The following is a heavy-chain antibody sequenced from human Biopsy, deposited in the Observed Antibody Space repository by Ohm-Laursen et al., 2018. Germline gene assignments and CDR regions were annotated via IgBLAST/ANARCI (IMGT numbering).Heavy chain of an antibody. CDR1: GVSINGGRYY. Sequence: SDTLSLTCTVSGVSINGGRYYWNWIRHHPGKGLEWIGYVSYSGNTKYNPPLKSRVIISADTSKNHFSLKLSSVTAADTAMYYCAAYYYDSSGYFYAFHYWGQGTLVTVSS. D-gene: IGHD3-22*01. CDR3: AAYYYDSSGYFYAFHY. CDR2: VSYSGNT. V-gene: IGHV4-61*01. J-gene: IGHJ4*02.